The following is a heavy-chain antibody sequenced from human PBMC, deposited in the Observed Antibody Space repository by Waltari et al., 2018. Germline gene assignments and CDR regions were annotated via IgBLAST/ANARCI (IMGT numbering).Heavy chain of an antibody. D-gene: IGHD3-10*01. V-gene: IGHV4-34*01. Sequence: QVQLQQWGAGLLKPSETLSLTCAVYGGSFSGYYWSWIRQPPGKGLEWIGEINHSGSTNYNPSLKSRVTISVDTSKNQFSLKLSSVTAADTAVYYCASHGSGTDDYYYYYGMDVWGQGTTVTVSS. CDR2: INHSGST. CDR3: ASHGSGTDDYYYYYGMDV. CDR1: GGSFSGYY. J-gene: IGHJ6*02.